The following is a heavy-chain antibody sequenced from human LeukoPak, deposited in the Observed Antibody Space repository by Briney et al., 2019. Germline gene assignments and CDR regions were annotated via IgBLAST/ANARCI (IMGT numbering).Heavy chain of an antibody. V-gene: IGHV4-38-2*02. CDR2: IYHSGST. Sequence: SETLSLTCTVSGYSISSGYYWGWIRQPPGKGLEWIGYIYHSGSTYYNPPLKSRVTISVDRSKNQFSLKLSSVTAADTAVYYCAKMGYSSGWYHLDSWGQGTLVTVSS. J-gene: IGHJ4*02. CDR1: GYSISSGYY. CDR3: AKMGYSSGWYHLDS. D-gene: IGHD6-19*01.